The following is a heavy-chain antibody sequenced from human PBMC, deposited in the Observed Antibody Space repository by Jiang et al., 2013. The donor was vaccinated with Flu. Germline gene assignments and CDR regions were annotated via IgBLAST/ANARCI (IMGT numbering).Heavy chain of an antibody. Sequence: GSGLVKPSETLSLTCTVSGGSISSYYWSWIRQPPGKGLEWIGYIYYSGSTNYNPSLKSRVTISVDTSKNQFSLKLSSVTAADTAVYYCARAAYGSGSYYTVDYWGQGTLVT. CDR3: ARAAYGSGSYYTVDY. J-gene: IGHJ4*02. D-gene: IGHD3-10*01. CDR1: GGSISSYY. CDR2: IYYSGST. V-gene: IGHV4-59*13.